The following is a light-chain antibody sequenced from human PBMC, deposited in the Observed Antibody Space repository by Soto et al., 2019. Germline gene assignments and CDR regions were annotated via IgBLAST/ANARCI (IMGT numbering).Light chain of an antibody. J-gene: IGKJ1*01. CDR1: QTILSRSTNKDS. CDR2: WAS. V-gene: IGKV4-1*01. CDR3: QQYYWPPT. Sequence: DIVMTQSPDSLAVSLGGRATINCKSSQTILSRSTNKDSLGWVQQKPGQPPKLLINWASIRESGVPDRFSGRGSGTDFPLNISSLQAEDVAFYYWQQYYWPPTFGQGTKVETK.